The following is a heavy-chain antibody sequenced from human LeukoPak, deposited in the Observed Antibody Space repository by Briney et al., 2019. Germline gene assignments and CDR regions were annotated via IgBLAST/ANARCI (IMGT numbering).Heavy chain of an antibody. Sequence: ASVKVSCKASGYTFTSYGISWVRQAPGQGLEWMGWISAYNGNTNYAQKLQGRVTMTTDTSTSTAYMELRSLRSDDTAVYYCARDQYVIGGYYDSSGYNNFDYWGRGTLVTVSS. D-gene: IGHD3-22*01. V-gene: IGHV1-18*01. CDR2: ISAYNGNT. J-gene: IGHJ4*02. CDR3: ARDQYVIGGYYDSSGYNNFDY. CDR1: GYTFTSYG.